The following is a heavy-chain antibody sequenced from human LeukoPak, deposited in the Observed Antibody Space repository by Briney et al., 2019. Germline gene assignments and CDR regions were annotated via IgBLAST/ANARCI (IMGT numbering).Heavy chain of an antibody. V-gene: IGHV3-23*01. CDR3: AKGTSGYSGYWSPDY. Sequence: GGSLRLSCAASGFTFSSYAMSWVHQAPGKGLEWVSAISGSGGSTYYADSVKGRFTISRDNSKNTLYLQMNSLRAEDTAVYYCAKGTSGYSGYWSPDYWGQGTLVTVSS. J-gene: IGHJ4*02. D-gene: IGHD5-12*01. CDR2: ISGSGGST. CDR1: GFTFSSYA.